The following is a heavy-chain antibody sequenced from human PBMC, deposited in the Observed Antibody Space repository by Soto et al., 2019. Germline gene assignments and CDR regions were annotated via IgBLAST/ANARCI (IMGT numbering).Heavy chain of an antibody. D-gene: IGHD3-10*01. CDR3: ARDANRYASGSYGMDV. CDR1: GGSISSGGYY. Sequence: QVQLQESGPGLVKPSQTLSLTCTVSGGSISSGGYYWSWTRQHPGKGLEWIGYIYYSGSTYYNPSLKSRVSISVDTSKNQFSLKLSSVPAADTAVYYCARDANRYASGSYGMDVWGQGTTVTGSS. V-gene: IGHV4-31*03. J-gene: IGHJ6*02. CDR2: IYYSGST.